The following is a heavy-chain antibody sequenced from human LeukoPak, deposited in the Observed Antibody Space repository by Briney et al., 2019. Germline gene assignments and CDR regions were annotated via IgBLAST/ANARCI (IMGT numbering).Heavy chain of an antibody. D-gene: IGHD3-3*01. V-gene: IGHV1-2*02. CDR2: INPNTGGT. CDR1: GYTFTGYY. CDR3: ARSISGVGSYYMDV. Sequence: ASVKVSCKASGYTFTGYYLHWVRQAPGQGLEYMGWINPNTGGTNYTQKFQGRAAMTRDTSISTAYMELSRLTSDDTAVYYCARSISGVGSYYMDVWGKGTTVTISS. J-gene: IGHJ6*03.